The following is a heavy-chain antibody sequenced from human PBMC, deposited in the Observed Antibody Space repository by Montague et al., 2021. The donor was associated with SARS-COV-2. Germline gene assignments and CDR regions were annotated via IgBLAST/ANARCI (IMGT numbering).Heavy chain of an antibody. V-gene: IGHV1-18*01. CDR2: INTYNGKT. CDR3: ARDSENWGYVDY. Sequence: SVKVSCKASGYIFTRNGLIWVRQAPGQGLEWMGRINTYNGKTNYAEKFQGRVTMTTDTSTSTAYMELRSLRSDGTAIYYCARDSENWGYVDYWGQGTLVTVSS. J-gene: IGHJ4*02. CDR1: GYIFTRNG. D-gene: IGHD7-27*01.